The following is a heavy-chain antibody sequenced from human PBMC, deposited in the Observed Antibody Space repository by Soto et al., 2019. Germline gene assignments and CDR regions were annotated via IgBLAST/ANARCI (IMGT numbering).Heavy chain of an antibody. Sequence: PSETLSLTCVVYGGSFTSNYWTWVRQPPGKGLEWIGEINHSGNTNYNASLKSRVTISVDTSKNQFSLNLSSVTAADTAVYYCLSARFDYWGQGTLVTVSS. D-gene: IGHD6-19*01. V-gene: IGHV4-34*01. CDR3: LSARFDY. J-gene: IGHJ4*02. CDR2: INHSGNT. CDR1: GGSFTSNY.